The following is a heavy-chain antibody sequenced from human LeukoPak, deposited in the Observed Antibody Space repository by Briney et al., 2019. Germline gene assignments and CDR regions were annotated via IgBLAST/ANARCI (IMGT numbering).Heavy chain of an antibody. CDR3: AAQPDY. Sequence: SETLSLTCTVSGYSISSGYYWGWIRQPPGKGLEWIGSIYHSGSTYYNPSLKSRVTISVDTSKNQFSLNLTSVTAADTAVYYCAAQPDYWGQGTLVTVSS. CDR1: GYSISSGYY. V-gene: IGHV4-38-2*02. CDR2: IYHSGST. J-gene: IGHJ4*02. D-gene: IGHD2-2*01.